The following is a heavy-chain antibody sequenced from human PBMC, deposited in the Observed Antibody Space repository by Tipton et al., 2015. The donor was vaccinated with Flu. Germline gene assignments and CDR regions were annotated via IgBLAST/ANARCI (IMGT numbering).Heavy chain of an antibody. CDR2: IYASGST. D-gene: IGHD4-11*01. CDR3: ARRDYSNYVSEPKNWFDP. Sequence: TLSLTCTVSGGSISGGNYYWTWIRQSAGQGLEWIGRIYASGSTTYNPSLESRVTISVDKSKNQFSLRLTSVTAADTAVYYCARRDYSNYVSEPKNWFDPWGQGTLVTVSS. CDR1: GGSISGGNYY. J-gene: IGHJ5*02. V-gene: IGHV4-61*02.